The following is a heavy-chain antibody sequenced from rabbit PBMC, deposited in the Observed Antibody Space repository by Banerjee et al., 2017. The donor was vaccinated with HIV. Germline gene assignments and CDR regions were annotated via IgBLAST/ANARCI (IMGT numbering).Heavy chain of an antibody. CDR2: IYSGSSGDT. V-gene: IGHV1S40*01. J-gene: IGHJ6*01. CDR3: ARDGAGGSYFAL. Sequence: IACIYSGSSGDTYYASWAKGRITISKTSSTTVTLQMTSLTAADTATYFCARDGAGGSYFALWGQGTLVTVS. D-gene: IGHD8-1*01.